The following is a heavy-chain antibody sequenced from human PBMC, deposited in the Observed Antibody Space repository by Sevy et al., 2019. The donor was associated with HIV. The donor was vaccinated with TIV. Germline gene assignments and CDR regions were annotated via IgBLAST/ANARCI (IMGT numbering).Heavy chain of an antibody. D-gene: IGHD6-13*01. J-gene: IGHJ4*02. CDR1: GFIFGDYA. V-gene: IGHV3-49*04. CDR3: SRDQWQQVVRHHWDY. CDR2: IRSKAFGGTT. Sequence: GGSLRLSCTASGFIFGDYAVSWVRQAPGKGLEWVGFIRSKAFGGTTDFAASVKGRFTITRDNSKSIAYLQMNSLKTEDTAVYYYSRDQWQQVVRHHWDYWGQGTLVTVSS.